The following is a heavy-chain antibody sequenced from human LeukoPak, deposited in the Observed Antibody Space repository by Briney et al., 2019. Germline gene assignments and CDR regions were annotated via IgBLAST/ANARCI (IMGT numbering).Heavy chain of an antibody. Sequence: GGSLRLSCTVSGFTVSSNSMSWVRQAPGKGLEWVSFIYNSSRIHYSDSVKGRFTISRDNSKNTLYLQMDSLRAEDTAVYYCARRAGAYSHPYDYWGQGTLVTVSS. CDR1: GFTVSSNS. J-gene: IGHJ4*02. CDR2: IYNSSRI. V-gene: IGHV3-53*01. D-gene: IGHD4/OR15-4a*01. CDR3: ARRAGAYSHPYDY.